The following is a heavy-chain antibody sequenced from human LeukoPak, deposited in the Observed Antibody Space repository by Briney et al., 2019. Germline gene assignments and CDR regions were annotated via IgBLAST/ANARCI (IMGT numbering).Heavy chain of an antibody. CDR1: GGSISSSSYY. V-gene: IGHV4-39*07. CDR2: IYYSGST. J-gene: IGHJ5*02. D-gene: IGHD2-21*01. CDR3: ARGTLVFRFDP. Sequence: PSETLSLTCTVSGGSISSSSYYWGWIRQPPGKGLEWIGSIYYSGSTYYNPSLKSRVTISVDTSKNQFSLKLSSVTAADTAVYYCARGTLVFRFDPWGQGTLVTVSS.